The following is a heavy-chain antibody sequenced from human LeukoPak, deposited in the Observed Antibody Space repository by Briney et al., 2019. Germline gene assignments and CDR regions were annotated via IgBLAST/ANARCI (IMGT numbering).Heavy chain of an antibody. CDR2: ISSSSSYT. CDR1: GFTFSDYY. CDR3: ARAPRDGYDYYFDY. Sequence: PGGSLRLSCAAPGFTFSDYYMSWIRQAPGKGLEWVSYISSSSSYTNYADSVKGRFTISRDNAKNSLYLQMNSLRAEDTAVYYCARAPRDGYDYYFDYWGQGTLVTVSS. J-gene: IGHJ4*02. D-gene: IGHD5-24*01. V-gene: IGHV3-11*05.